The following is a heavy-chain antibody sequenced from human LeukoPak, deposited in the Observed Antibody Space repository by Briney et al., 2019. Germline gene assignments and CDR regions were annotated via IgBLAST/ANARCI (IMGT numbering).Heavy chain of an antibody. CDR3: ARMGPSGSYYYYYGMDV. V-gene: IGHV4-31*03. Sequence: PSQTLSLTCTVSGGSISSGGYYWSWIRQHPGKGLEWIGYIYYSGSTYYNPSLKSRVTISVDTSKNQFSLELSSVTAADTAVYYCARMGPSGSYYYYYGMDVWGQGTTVTVSS. CDR1: GGSISSGGYY. D-gene: IGHD3-10*01. J-gene: IGHJ6*02. CDR2: IYYSGST.